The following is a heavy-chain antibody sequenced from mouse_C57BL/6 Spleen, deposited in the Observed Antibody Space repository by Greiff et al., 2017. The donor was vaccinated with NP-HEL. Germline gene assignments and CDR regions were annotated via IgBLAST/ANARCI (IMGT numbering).Heavy chain of an antibody. CDR3: ARQLRLEDAMDY. CDR2: INYDGSST. J-gene: IGHJ4*01. CDR1: GFTFSDYY. D-gene: IGHD3-2*02. Sequence: DVKLVESEGGLVQPGSSMKLSCTASGFTFSDYYMAWVRQVPEKGLEWVANINYDGSSTYYLDSLKSRFIISRDNAKNILYLQMSSLKSEDTATYYCARQLRLEDAMDYWGQGTSVTVSS. V-gene: IGHV5-16*01.